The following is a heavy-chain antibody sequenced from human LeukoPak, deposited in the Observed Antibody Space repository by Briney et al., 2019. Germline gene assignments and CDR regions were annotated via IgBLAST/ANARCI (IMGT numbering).Heavy chain of an antibody. CDR1: GFTFSSHA. CDR3: ARGYSYGYVLDY. Sequence: GRSLRLSCAASGFTFSSHAMHWVRQAPGKGLEWVAVISYDGSNKYYADSVKGRFTISRDNSKNTLYLQMNSLRAEDTAVYYCARGYSYGYVLDYWGQGTLVTVSS. D-gene: IGHD5-18*01. CDR2: ISYDGSNK. V-gene: IGHV3-30*04. J-gene: IGHJ4*02.